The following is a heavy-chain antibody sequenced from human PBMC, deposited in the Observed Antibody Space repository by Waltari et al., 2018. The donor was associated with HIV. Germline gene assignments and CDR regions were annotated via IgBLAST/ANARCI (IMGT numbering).Heavy chain of an antibody. CDR2: FNVGSLFR. V-gene: IGHV1-3*01. J-gene: IGHJ4*02. CDR3: ARGSDWLVNVPEI. Sequence: HVQLLPSGAEVTKPGASVKVSFRASGIHCSNDAVHWMRQAPGQGLEWLGSFNVGSLFRRYSGLFQGRVRFERDTSANTVFMEMRSLKSEDTAVYFCARGSDWLVNVPEIWGQGTLVTVAS. D-gene: IGHD6-19*01. CDR1: GIHCSNDA.